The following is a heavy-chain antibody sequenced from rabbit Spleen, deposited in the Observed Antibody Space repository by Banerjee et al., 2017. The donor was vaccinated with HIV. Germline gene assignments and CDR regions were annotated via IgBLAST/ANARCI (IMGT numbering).Heavy chain of an antibody. Sequence: QSLEESGGGLVKPGASLTLTCAASGFSFSSGYWMCWVRQAPGKGLEWIACIYTGDGYTYYASWAKGRFTITRSTSLNTATLQMTSLTAADTATYFCARDPYGINSGNYELWGPGTLVTVS. CDR1: GFSFSSGYW. CDR2: IYTGDGYT. J-gene: IGHJ6*01. CDR3: ARDPYGINSGNYEL. D-gene: IGHD1-1*01. V-gene: IGHV1S40*01.